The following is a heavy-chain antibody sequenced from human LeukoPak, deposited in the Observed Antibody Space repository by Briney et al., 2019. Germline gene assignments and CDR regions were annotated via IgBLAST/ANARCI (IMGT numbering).Heavy chain of an antibody. CDR3: ARWGGGYYDILEY. J-gene: IGHJ4*02. CDR1: GYRFTSYW. D-gene: IGHD3-9*01. Sequence: GESLQISCKGSGYRFTSYWIGWVRPMPGKGLEWMGIIYPGDSDTRYSPSFQGQVTISADKSISTAYLQWSSLKASDTAMYYCARWGGGYYDILEYWGQGTLVTVSS. CDR2: IYPGDSDT. V-gene: IGHV5-51*01.